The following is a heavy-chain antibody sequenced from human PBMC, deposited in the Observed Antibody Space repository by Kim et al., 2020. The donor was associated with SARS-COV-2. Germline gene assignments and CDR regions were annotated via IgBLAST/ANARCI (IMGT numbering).Heavy chain of an antibody. V-gene: IGHV3-21*01. CDR3: ARDPMGYSNSSVY. Sequence: GGSLRLSCAASGFTFSSYSMNWVRQAPGKGLEWVSSISSSSSYIYYADSVKGRFTISRDNAKNSLYLQMNSLRAEDTAVYYCARDPMGYSNSSVYWGQGTLVTVSS. D-gene: IGHD4-4*01. CDR1: GFTFSSYS. J-gene: IGHJ4*02. CDR2: ISSSSSYI.